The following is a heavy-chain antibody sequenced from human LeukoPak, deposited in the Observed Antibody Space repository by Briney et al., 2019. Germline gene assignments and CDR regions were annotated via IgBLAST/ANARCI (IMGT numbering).Heavy chain of an antibody. V-gene: IGHV3-7*01. CDR1: GITLSNYG. CDR3: ARDGGLHTNFDY. Sequence: GGSLRLSCAVSGITLSNYGMSWVRQAPGKGLEWVANTKPDGTAEYYADSVRGRFTTSRDNANNFLYLQMNSLRGEDTAVYYCARDGGLHTNFDYWGQGTLVTVSS. J-gene: IGHJ4*02. CDR2: TKPDGTAE. D-gene: IGHD2-15*01.